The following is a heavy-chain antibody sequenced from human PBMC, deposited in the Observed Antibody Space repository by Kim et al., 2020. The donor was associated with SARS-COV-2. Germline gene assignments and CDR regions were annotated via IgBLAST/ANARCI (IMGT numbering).Heavy chain of an antibody. J-gene: IGHJ5*02. CDR2: ISAYNGNT. Sequence: ASVKVSCKASGYTFTSYGISWVRQAPGQGLEWMGWISAYNGNTNYAQKLQGRVTMTTDTSTSTAYMELRSLRSDDTAVYYCARVNLYYDILTGYQGDWLDPWGQGTLVTVSS. CDR3: ARVNLYYDILTGYQGDWLDP. CDR1: GYTFTSYG. D-gene: IGHD3-9*01. V-gene: IGHV1-18*01.